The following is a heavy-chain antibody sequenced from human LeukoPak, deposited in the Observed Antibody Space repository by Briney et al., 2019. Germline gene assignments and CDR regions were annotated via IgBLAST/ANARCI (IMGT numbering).Heavy chain of an antibody. V-gene: IGHV3-30*02. J-gene: IGHJ4*02. CDR3: ATNRPYYYDSSGHFDY. CDR2: IRYDGSNK. CDR1: GFTFSSYG. Sequence: GGSLRLSCAASGFTFSSYGMHWVRQAPGKGLEWVAFIRYDGSNKYYADSVKGRFTISRDNSKNTLYLQMDSLRAEDTAVYYRATNRPYYYDSSGHFDYWGQGTLVTVSS. D-gene: IGHD3-22*01.